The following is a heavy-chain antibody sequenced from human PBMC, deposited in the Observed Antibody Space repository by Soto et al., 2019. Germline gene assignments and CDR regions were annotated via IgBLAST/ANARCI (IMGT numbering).Heavy chain of an antibody. Sequence: QVQLVQSGAEMKRPGSSVKVSCQASGSTFSSYTVSWVRQAPGQGLEWMGRIIPVLGVTNYAQKFKGRVTVTADKSKTTAYMELSSLRSGDTAVYYWARRRYCGADCYSKYYYGMDVWGQGTTVTVSS. CDR2: IIPVLGVT. J-gene: IGHJ6*02. V-gene: IGHV1-69*02. D-gene: IGHD2-21*02. CDR3: ARRRYCGADCYSKYYYGMDV. CDR1: GSTFSSYT.